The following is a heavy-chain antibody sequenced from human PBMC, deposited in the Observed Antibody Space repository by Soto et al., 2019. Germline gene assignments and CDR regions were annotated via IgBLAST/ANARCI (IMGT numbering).Heavy chain of an antibody. V-gene: IGHV1-69*13. J-gene: IGHJ6*02. CDR2: IIPIFGTA. D-gene: IGHD3-22*01. CDR1: GGTFSSYA. Sequence: ASVKVSCKASGGTFSSYAISWVRQAPGQGLEWMGGIIPIFGTANYAQKFQGRVTITADESTSTAYMELSSLRSEDTAVYYCARPLNSSGYYYYNYYGMDVWGQGTTVTVSS. CDR3: ARPLNSSGYYYYNYYGMDV.